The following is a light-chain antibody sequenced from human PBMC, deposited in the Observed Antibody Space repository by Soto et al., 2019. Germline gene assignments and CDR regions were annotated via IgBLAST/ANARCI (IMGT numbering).Light chain of an antibody. V-gene: IGKV3-20*01. J-gene: IGKJ1*01. CDR2: GAS. CDR1: QSVNSFY. CDR3: QQYGRSPPWT. Sequence: EIVLTQSPGTLSLSPGERATLSCRASQSVNSFYLAWFQQKPGQAPRLLIYGASTRVTGIPDRFSGSGSGTDFTLTISRLEPEDFAVYYCQQYGRSPPWTFGQGAKVDIK.